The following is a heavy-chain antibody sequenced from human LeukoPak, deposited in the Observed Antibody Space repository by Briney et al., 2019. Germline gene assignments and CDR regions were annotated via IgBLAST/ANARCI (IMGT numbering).Heavy chain of an antibody. D-gene: IGHD4-17*01. CDR1: GFTFSSYD. V-gene: IGHV3-13*01. Sequence: PGGSLRLSCAASGFTFSSYDMHWVRQATGKGLEWVSAIGTAGDTYYPGSMKGRFTISRENAKNSLYLQMNSLRAGDTAVYYCARGDTVSAFDIWGQGTMVTVSS. CDR2: IGTAGDT. CDR3: ARGDTVSAFDI. J-gene: IGHJ3*02.